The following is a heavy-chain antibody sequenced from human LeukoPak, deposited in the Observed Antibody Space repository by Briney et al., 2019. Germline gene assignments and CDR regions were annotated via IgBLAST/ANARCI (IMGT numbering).Heavy chain of an antibody. CDR1: GFSLSSYA. J-gene: IGHJ6*03. CDR3: ARGGYSYVPSYYYYMDV. D-gene: IGHD5-18*01. Sequence: GGSLRLSCAASGFSLSSYAMSWVRQAPGKGLEWVAFKQTDGSTTFYADSVKGRFTISRDNSKNTLFLQMNSLRAEDTAVYYCARGGYSYVPSYYYYMDVWGKGTTVTVSS. V-gene: IGHV3-30*04. CDR2: KQTDGSTT.